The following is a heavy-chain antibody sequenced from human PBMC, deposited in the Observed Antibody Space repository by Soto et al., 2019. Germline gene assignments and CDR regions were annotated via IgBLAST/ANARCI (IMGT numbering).Heavy chain of an antibody. CDR3: ATLAPWGDHVFAVA. D-gene: IGHD6-19*01. J-gene: IGHJ5*02. V-gene: IGHV4-34*01. Sequence: SETLSLTCAVYGGFFSVHYWSWIRQPPGKGLEWIAEINRSGDTNYNPSLKSRVTISADTSKNQLSLNLRSTTAADTAVYYCATLAPWGDHVFAVAWGQGTLVTVSS. CDR1: GGFFSVHY. CDR2: INRSGDT.